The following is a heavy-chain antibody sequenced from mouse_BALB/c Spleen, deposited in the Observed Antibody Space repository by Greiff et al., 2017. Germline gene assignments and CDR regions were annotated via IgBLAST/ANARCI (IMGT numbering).Heavy chain of an antibody. Sequence: EVKLMESGPELVKPGASVKMSCKASGYTFTSYVMHWVKQKPGQGLEWIGYINPYNDGTKYNEKFKSKATLTVDTSSSTAYMQLSSLASEDSALYYCASYGNWGAMDYWGQGTSVTVSS. V-gene: IGHV1-14*01. CDR2: INPYNDGT. CDR3: ASYGNWGAMDY. J-gene: IGHJ4*01. CDR1: GYTFTSYV. D-gene: IGHD2-1*01.